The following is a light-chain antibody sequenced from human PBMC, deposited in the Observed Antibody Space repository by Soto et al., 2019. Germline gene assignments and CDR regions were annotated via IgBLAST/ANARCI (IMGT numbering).Light chain of an antibody. V-gene: IGKV1-39*01. CDR2: AAS. CDR3: QQSYSTPWT. Sequence: DVQMTQSPSSLSAYDGDRVTITCRASHYITNYLNWYQQKPGKAPKLLIYAASSLQSGVPSRFSGSGSGTDFTLTISSLQPADFATYYCQQSYSTPWTFGQGTMV. J-gene: IGKJ1*01. CDR1: HYITNY.